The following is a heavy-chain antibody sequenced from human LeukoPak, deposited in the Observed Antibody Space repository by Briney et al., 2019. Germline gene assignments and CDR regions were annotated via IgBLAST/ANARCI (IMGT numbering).Heavy chain of an antibody. J-gene: IGHJ5*02. CDR1: GFTFTDYW. CDR2: IDSDGITT. V-gene: IGHV3-74*01. CDR3: TRDRLGFDP. Sequence: QPGGSLTLSCAASGFTFTDYWMHWVRQVPGKGLVWVSRIDSDGITTSYADSVKGRFTISRDNAKNTLYLQMNGLRVEDTAVHYCTRDRLGFDPWGQGTLVTVSS.